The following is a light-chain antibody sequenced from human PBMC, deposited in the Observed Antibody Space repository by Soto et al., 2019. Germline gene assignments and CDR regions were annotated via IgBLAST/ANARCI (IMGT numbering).Light chain of an antibody. Sequence: DMQMTQSPSSLSASVGDTVTMTCRASQSIALSVNWYQQKPGKAPKLLIYVAFTLESGVPSRFSGSGSGTEFTLTIRSLQPEDFATYYCQQSFRSPITFGQGTRLEIK. J-gene: IGKJ5*01. CDR3: QQSFRSPIT. V-gene: IGKV1-39*01. CDR1: QSIALS. CDR2: VAF.